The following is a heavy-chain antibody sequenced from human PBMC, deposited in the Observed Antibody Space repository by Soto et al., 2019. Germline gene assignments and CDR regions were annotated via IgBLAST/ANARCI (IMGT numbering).Heavy chain of an antibody. CDR1: GFTFSSYW. Sequence: GGSLRLSCAASGFTFSSYWMSWVRQAPGKGLEWVANIKQDGSEKYYVDSVKGRFTISRDNAKNSLYLQMNSLRAEDTAVYYCARVGRYYDFWSGLNYYYYGLDVRGQGTTVTVSS. V-gene: IGHV3-7*01. CDR3: ARVGRYYDFWSGLNYYYYGLDV. D-gene: IGHD3-3*01. CDR2: IKQDGSEK. J-gene: IGHJ6*02.